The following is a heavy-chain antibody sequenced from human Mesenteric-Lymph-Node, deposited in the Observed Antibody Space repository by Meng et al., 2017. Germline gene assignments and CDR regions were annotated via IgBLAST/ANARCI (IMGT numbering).Heavy chain of an antibody. CDR2: ISGSGGTT. Sequence: GGSLRLSCAASGFNFGSYAMSWVRQTPGRGLEWVSGISGSGGTTYYADSVKGRFTISRDNSKNTLYLQMNGLRAEDTAVYYCARVLRAASKAYYYDSSGTLAAVDYWGQGTLVTVSS. D-gene: IGHD3-22*01. CDR3: ARVLRAASKAYYYDSSGTLAAVDY. J-gene: IGHJ4*02. V-gene: IGHV3-23*01. CDR1: GFNFGSYA.